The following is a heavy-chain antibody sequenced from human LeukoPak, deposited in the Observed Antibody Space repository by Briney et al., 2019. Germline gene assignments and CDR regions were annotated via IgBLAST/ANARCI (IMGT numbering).Heavy chain of an antibody. J-gene: IGHJ6*03. Sequence: GASVKVSCKASGYTFTGYYMHWVRQAPGQGLVWMGWINPNSGGTNYAQKFQGRVTMTRDTSISTAYMELSRLRSDDTAVYYCARVPYYYYYYMDVWGKGTTVTVSS. CDR1: GYTFTGYY. CDR3: ARVPYYYYYYMDV. V-gene: IGHV1-2*02. CDR2: INPNSGGT.